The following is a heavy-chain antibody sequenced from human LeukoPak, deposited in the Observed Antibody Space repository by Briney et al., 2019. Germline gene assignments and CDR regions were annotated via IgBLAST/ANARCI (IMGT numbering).Heavy chain of an antibody. CDR1: GFTVSSNY. V-gene: IGHV3-30*18. CDR2: MSHDGVKI. CDR3: AKSASAYYYMDV. D-gene: IGHD4/OR15-4a*01. Sequence: PGGSLRLSCAASGFTVSSNYMSWVRQAPGKGLEWVAFMSHDGVKIFHADSVKGRFTISRDNSKSILYLQMNSLRAEDTAVYYCAKSASAYYYMDVWGKGTTVTVSS. J-gene: IGHJ6*03.